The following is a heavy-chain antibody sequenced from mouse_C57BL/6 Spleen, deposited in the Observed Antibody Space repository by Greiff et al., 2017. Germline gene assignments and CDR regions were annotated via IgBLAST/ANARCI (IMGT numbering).Heavy chain of an antibody. D-gene: IGHD6-1*01. CDR3: ATSWTVDY. V-gene: IGHV14-2*01. CDR1: GFNIKDYY. CDR2: IDPEDGET. J-gene: IGHJ2*01. Sequence: VHVKQSGAELVKPGASVKLSCTASGFNIKDYYMHWVKQRTEKGLEWIGRIDPEDGETKYAPKVQGKATITADTSTNTAYLQLSSLTSDDTAVYYCATSWTVDYWGPGPTLSVAS.